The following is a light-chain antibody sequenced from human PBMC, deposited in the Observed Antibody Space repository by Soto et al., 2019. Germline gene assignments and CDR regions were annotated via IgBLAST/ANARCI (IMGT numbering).Light chain of an antibody. CDR1: QSVSNNY. CDR2: GAS. V-gene: IGKV3-20*01. CDR3: QQYGSSGT. J-gene: IGKJ1*01. Sequence: EIVVTQSPGTLSLSPGERATPSCRASQSVSNNYLAWYQQPPGQAPRLLIYGASNRATGIPDRFSGSGSGTDFTLTISILEHEDVAVYYCQQYGSSGTFGQGTKVDIK.